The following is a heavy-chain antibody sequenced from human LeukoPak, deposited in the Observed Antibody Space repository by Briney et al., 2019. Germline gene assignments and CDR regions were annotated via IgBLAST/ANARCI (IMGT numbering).Heavy chain of an antibody. J-gene: IGHJ5*02. Sequence: GGSLRPSCAASGFTVSSFWMHWVRQAPGKGLVWVSRISSDGSNTYYADSVKGRFTISRDTAMNTLYLQMNSLRVEDTADYYCTRGRGSYGWFDPWGQGTQVTVSS. CDR3: TRGRGSYGWFDP. CDR1: GFTVSSFW. CDR2: ISSDGSNT. V-gene: IGHV3-74*01. D-gene: IGHD3-10*01.